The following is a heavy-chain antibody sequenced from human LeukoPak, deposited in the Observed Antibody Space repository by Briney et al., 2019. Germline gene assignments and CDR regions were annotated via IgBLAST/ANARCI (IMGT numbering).Heavy chain of an antibody. Sequence: GGSLRLSCAASGFTFSDYSMNWVRQAPGRGLEWVSSITSSSSYIYYGDSVKGRFTISRDNAKYSLFLQMNSLRAEDTAVYYCARAKWVGTTDNWFDPWGQGTLVTVSS. D-gene: IGHD1-1*01. CDR1: GFTFSDYS. CDR3: ARAKWVGTTDNWFDP. J-gene: IGHJ5*02. CDR2: ITSSSSYI. V-gene: IGHV3-21*01.